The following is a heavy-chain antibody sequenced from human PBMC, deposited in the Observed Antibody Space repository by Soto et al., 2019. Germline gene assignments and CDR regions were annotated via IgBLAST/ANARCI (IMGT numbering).Heavy chain of an antibody. CDR1: GYTFTSYG. CDR3: ARFIAAAGTGTEYWFDP. D-gene: IGHD6-13*01. V-gene: IGHV1-18*01. J-gene: IGHJ5*02. CDR2: ISAYNGNT. Sequence: VSVKVSCKASGYTFTSYGISWVRQAPGQGLEWMGWISAYNGNTNYAQKLQGRVTMTTDTSTSTAYMELRSLRSDDTAVYYCARFIAAAGTGTEYWFDPWGQGTLVTVSS.